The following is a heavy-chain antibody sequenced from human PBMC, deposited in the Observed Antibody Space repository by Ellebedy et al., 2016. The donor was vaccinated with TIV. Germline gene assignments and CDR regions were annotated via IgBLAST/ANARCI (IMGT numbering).Heavy chain of an antibody. J-gene: IGHJ3*02. CDR3: AAVLRFPHDDAFDI. V-gene: IGHV1-58*02. CDR1: GFTFTSSA. Sequence: SVKVSXXASGFTFTSSAMQWVRQARGQRLEWIGWIVVGSGNTNYAQKFQERVTITRDMSTSTAYMELSSLRSEDTAVYYCAAVLRFPHDDAFDIWGQGTMVTVSS. CDR2: IVVGSGNT. D-gene: IGHD3-3*01.